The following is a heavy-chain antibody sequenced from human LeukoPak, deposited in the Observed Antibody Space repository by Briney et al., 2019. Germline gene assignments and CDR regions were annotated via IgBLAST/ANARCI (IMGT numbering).Heavy chain of an antibody. D-gene: IGHD1-26*01. J-gene: IGHJ4*02. Sequence: GGSLRLSCATSGFTVSSNYMSWVRQAPGKGLEWVSLIYSGGSTYYADSVKGRFTISRDNSKNTLYLQMNSLRAEDTAVYYCASSGNYRIYYFDYWGQGTLVTVSS. V-gene: IGHV3-66*01. CDR1: GFTVSSNY. CDR3: ASSGNYRIYYFDY. CDR2: IYSGGST.